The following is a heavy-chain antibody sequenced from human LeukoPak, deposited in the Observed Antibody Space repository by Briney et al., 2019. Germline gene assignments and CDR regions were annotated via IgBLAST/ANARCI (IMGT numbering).Heavy chain of an antibody. D-gene: IGHD4-11*01. J-gene: IGHJ4*02. V-gene: IGHV3-21*01. Sequence: GGSLRLSCAASGFTFSSYSMNWVRQAPGKGLEWVSSISSSSSYIYYADSVKGRFTISRDDAKNSLYLQMNSLRAEDTAVYYCARVIRDYCTDYWDQGTLVTVSS. CDR1: GFTFSSYS. CDR3: ARVIRDYCTDY. CDR2: ISSSSSYI.